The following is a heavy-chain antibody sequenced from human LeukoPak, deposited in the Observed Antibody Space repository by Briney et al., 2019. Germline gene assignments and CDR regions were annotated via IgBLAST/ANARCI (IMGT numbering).Heavy chain of an antibody. Sequence: SGTLSLTCAVPGGSISSSNWWSWVRQPPGKGLEWIGEIYHSGSTNYNPSLKSRVTISVDRSKNQFSLKLTSVTAADTAVYYCARAQSVNPMIEVDDKWFDPWGQGTLVTVSS. CDR1: GGSISSSNW. CDR2: IYHSGST. D-gene: IGHD3-22*01. CDR3: ARAQSVNPMIEVDDKWFDP. V-gene: IGHV4-4*02. J-gene: IGHJ5*02.